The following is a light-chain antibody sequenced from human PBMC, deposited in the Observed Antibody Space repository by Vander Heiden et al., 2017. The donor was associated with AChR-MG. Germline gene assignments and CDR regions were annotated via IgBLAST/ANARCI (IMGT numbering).Light chain of an antibody. J-gene: IGLJ2*01. CDR3: SSYTSSSTGV. V-gene: IGLV2-14*01. CDR1: SSDVGDYHY. CDR2: DVI. Sequence: QSALTQPASVSGSPGPSITISCNGTSSDVGDYHYVSWYQQRPGKAPKLIIFDVIVRPSGVSNRFSGSKSGNTASLTISGLQAEDEADYYCSSYTSSSTGVFGGGTKLTVL.